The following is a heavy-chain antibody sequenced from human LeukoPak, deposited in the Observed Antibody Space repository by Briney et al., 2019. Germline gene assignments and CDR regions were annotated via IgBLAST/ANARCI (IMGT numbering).Heavy chain of an antibody. V-gene: IGHV3-30*04. D-gene: IGHD3-10*01. J-gene: IGHJ4*02. CDR3: ARDSFGFGVRYYFDY. CDR2: ISYDGSNK. CDR1: GFTFSSYA. Sequence: GGSLRLSCAASGFTFSSYAMHWARQAPGKGLEWVAVISYDGSNKYYADSVKGRFTISRDNSKNTLYLQMNSLRAEDTAVYYCARDSFGFGVRYYFDYWGQGTLVTVSS.